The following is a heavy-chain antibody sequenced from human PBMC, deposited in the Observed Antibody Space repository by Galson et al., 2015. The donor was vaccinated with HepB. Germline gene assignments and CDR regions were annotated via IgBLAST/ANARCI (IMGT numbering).Heavy chain of an antibody. J-gene: IGHJ4*02. Sequence: SLRLSCAASGFTFNSYAMHWVRQAPGKGLEWVTVISYDGRVTYYTDSVKGRFTISRDDSKNTLYPQMNSLRGEDTAVYYCARDLVRGEPDYFDYRGQGTLVSVSS. CDR1: GFTFNSYA. V-gene: IGHV3-30*04. CDR3: ARDLVRGEPDYFDY. CDR2: ISYDGRVT. D-gene: IGHD3-10*01.